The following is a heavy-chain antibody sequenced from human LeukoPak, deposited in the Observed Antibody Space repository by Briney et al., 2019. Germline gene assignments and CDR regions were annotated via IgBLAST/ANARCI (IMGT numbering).Heavy chain of an antibody. CDR2: INADEDRA. V-gene: IGHV3-74*01. J-gene: IGHJ4*02. CDR1: GFTFSDYW. Sequence: GGSLRLSCAASGFTFSDYWMHWVRQAPGKGLVWVSHINADEDRAAYADSVKGRFTISRDNARNTLYLQMNSLRAEDTAVYYCARLGARQMLEYWGQGTLVTVSS. CDR3: ARLGARQMLEY. D-gene: IGHD4-17*01.